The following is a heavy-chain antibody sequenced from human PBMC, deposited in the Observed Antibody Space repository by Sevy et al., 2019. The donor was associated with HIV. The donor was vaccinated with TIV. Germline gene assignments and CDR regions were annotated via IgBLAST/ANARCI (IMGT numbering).Heavy chain of an antibody. J-gene: IGHJ4*02. V-gene: IGHV4-61*01. Sequence: SETLSLTCTVSGGSVSSGSYYWSWIRQPPGKGLEWIGYIYYSGSTNYNPSLKSRVTISVDTSKNQFSLKLSSVTAADTAVYYCARAHCPDTAMVEFDYWGQGTLVTVSS. CDR3: ARAHCPDTAMVEFDY. D-gene: IGHD5-18*01. CDR2: IYYSGST. CDR1: GGSVSSGSYY.